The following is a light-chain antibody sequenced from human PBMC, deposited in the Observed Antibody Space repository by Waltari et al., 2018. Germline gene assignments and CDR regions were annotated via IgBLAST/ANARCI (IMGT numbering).Light chain of an antibody. V-gene: IGLV2-14*01. Sequence: QSALTQPASVSGSPGQSITISCTGTSSDIGGYSYVSWYQQHPGTAPKLMIYEVSNRPSGVSNRSSGSKSGNTASLTISGLQVEDEADYYCGSYTSSSTLWMFGGGTKLTVL. CDR2: EVS. CDR1: SSDIGGYSY. CDR3: GSYTSSSTLWM. J-gene: IGLJ3*02.